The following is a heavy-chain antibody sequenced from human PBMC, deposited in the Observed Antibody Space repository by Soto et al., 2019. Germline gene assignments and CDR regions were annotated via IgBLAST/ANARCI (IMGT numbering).Heavy chain of an antibody. CDR1: GFSLSTSGVG. D-gene: IGHD3-9*01. V-gene: IGHV2-5*02. Sequence: QITLKESGPTLVRPTQTLTLTCAFSGFSLSTSGVGGGWIRQPPGKALEWLAVSYWADSKNYRPSLRSRRTTTKDTSKIPVVLTMNTMDHYYTGTYYCAHKGPEDWPLDYGGHGTLFTVSS. CDR3: AHKGPEDWPLDY. CDR2: SYWADSK. J-gene: IGHJ4*01.